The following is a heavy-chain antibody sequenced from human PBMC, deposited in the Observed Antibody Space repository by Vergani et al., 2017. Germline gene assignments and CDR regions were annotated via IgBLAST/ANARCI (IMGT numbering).Heavy chain of an antibody. J-gene: IGHJ4*02. CDR3: ARGDYGILTGYRY. D-gene: IGHD3-9*01. Sequence: QVQVVQSGAEVKKSGASGKVSCKTSGYTFSNYYMHWVRQAPGQGLEWMGIINPSGGHTNYAQKFQGRFTMTRDTSTSTVYMELSSLRSEDTAIYYCARGDYGILTGYRYWGQGTLVTVSA. CDR1: GYTFSNYY. CDR2: INPSGGHT. V-gene: IGHV1-46*01.